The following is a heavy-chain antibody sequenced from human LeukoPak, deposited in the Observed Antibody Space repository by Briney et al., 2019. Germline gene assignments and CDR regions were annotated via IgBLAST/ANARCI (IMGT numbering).Heavy chain of an antibody. V-gene: IGHV3-48*03. CDR1: GFTFSSYE. J-gene: IGHJ6*02. CDR2: ISSSGSTI. D-gene: IGHD6-19*01. CDR3: ARDSVAGTGNYYYGMDV. Sequence: PGGSLRLSCAASGFTFSSYEMNWVRQAPGKGLEWVSYISSSGSTIYYADSVKGRFTISRDNAKNSLYLQMNSLRGEDTAVYYCARDSVAGTGNYYYGMDVWGQGTTVSVSS.